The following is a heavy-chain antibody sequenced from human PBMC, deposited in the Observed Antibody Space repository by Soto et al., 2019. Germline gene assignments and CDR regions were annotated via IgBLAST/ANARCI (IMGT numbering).Heavy chain of an antibody. CDR1: GFSLSTSGMR. D-gene: IGHD3-22*01. J-gene: IGHJ4*02. CDR2: IDWDDDK. V-gene: IGHV2-70*04. Sequence: AGPTLVNPTRTRTLTWTFSGFSLSTSGMRVSWIRQPPGRALEWLARIDWDDDKFYSTSLKTRLTISKDTSKNQVVLTMTNMDPVDTATYYCARTYYYDSSGYSILYYSDYWGQGTLVTVSS. CDR3: ARTYYYDSSGYSILYYSDY.